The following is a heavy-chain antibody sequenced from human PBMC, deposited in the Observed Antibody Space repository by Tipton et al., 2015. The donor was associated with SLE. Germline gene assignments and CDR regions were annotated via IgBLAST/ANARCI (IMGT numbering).Heavy chain of an antibody. J-gene: IGHJ6*03. Sequence: QLVQSGGGLVQPGRSLRLSCAASGFTFDDYAMYWVRQPPGKGLEWIGYIYYSGSTNYNPSLKSRVTISVDTSKNQFSLKLSSVTAADTAVYYCARYLSHYYYYMDVWGKGTTVTVSS. CDR3: ARYLSHYYYYMDV. CDR2: IYYSGST. CDR1: GFTFDDYA. V-gene: IGHV4-59*01.